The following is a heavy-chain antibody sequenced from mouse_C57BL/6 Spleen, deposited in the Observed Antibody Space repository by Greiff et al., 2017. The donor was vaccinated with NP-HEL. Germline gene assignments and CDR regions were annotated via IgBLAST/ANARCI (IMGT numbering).Heavy chain of an antibody. CDR2: IDPETGGT. V-gene: IGHV1-15*01. D-gene: IGHD2-4*01. CDR1: GYTFTDYE. CDR3: TCYDYDGYFDY. Sequence: QVQLQQSGAELVRPGASVTLSCKASGYTFTDYEMHWVKQTPVHGLEWIGAIDPETGGTAYNQKFKGKAILTADKSSSTAYMELRSLTSEDSAVYYCTCYDYDGYFDYWGQGTTLTVSS. J-gene: IGHJ2*01.